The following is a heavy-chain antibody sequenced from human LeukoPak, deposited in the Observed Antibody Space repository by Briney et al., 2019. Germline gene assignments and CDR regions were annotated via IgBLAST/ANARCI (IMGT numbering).Heavy chain of an antibody. CDR2: IYYSGGT. J-gene: IGHJ3*02. CDR1: GGSISSYY. D-gene: IGHD3-9*01. CDR3: ASILTESAFDI. Sequence: SETLSLNCTVSGGSISSYYWSWIRQPPGKGLEWIGYIYYSGGTNYNPSLKSRVTISVDTSKNQFSLKLSSVTAADTAVYYCASILTESAFDIWGQGTMVTVSS. V-gene: IGHV4-59*01.